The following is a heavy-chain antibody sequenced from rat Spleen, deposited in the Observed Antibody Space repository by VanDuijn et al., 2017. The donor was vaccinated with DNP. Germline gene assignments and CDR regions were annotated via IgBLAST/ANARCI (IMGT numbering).Heavy chain of an antibody. Sequence: EVQLVESGGGLVQPGRSLKLSCAASGFTFSDYGMHWIRQAPTKGPEWVATISYDGVRTYYRDSVNGRFIASRDNAKNTLQLQMNNLRSEDTATYYCARDAGGPFDYWGQGVMVTVSS. J-gene: IGHJ2*01. CDR1: GFTFSDYG. CDR2: ISYDGVRT. CDR3: ARDAGGPFDY. D-gene: IGHD1-11*01. V-gene: IGHV5-29*01.